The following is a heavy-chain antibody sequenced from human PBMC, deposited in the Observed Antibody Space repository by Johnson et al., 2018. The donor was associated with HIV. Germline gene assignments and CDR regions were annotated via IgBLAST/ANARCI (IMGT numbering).Heavy chain of an antibody. CDR1: GFTFSSYA. CDR2: ISYDGSNK. CDR3: AIALTTDAFDI. V-gene: IGHV3-30-3*01. Sequence: QVQLVESGGGVVQPGRSLRLSCAASGFTFSSYAMHWVRQAPGKGLEWVAGISYDGSNKYYADSGKGRFTISRDNSKNTLYLQMNSLRAEDTAVYYCAIALTTDAFDIWGQGTMVTVSS. J-gene: IGHJ3*02. D-gene: IGHD4-17*01.